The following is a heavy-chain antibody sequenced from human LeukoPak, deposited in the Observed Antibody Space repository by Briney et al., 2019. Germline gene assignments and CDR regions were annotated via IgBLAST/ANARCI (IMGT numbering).Heavy chain of an antibody. J-gene: IGHJ5*02. CDR2: IKQDGSEK. Sequence: QSGGSLRLSCAASGFTFSSYWMSWVRQAPGKGLEWVANIKQDGSEKYYVDSVKGRFTISRDNSKNTLYLQMNSLRAEDTAVYYCARDLLTTTVTTPRSWGQGTLVTVSS. CDR1: GFTFSSYW. V-gene: IGHV3-7*01. D-gene: IGHD4-11*01. CDR3: ARDLLTTTVTTPRS.